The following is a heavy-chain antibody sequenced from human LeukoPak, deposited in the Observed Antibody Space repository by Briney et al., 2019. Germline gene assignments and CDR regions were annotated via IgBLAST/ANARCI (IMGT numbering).Heavy chain of an antibody. V-gene: IGHV1-2*06. Sequence: GASVKVSCKASGYTFTGYYMHWVRQAPGQGLEWMGRINPNSGGINYAQKFQGRVTMTRDTSISTAYMELSRLRSDDTAVYYCAREVRWQRRDYYYYGMDVWGQGTTVTVSS. CDR2: INPNSGGI. CDR1: GYTFTGYY. D-gene: IGHD4-23*01. CDR3: AREVRWQRRDYYYYGMDV. J-gene: IGHJ6*02.